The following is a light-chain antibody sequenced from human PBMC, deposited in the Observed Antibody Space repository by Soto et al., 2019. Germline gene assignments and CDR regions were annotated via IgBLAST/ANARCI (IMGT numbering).Light chain of an antibody. V-gene: IGLV2-8*01. CDR2: EVS. J-gene: IGLJ2*01. CDR1: SSDVGGYNY. CDR3: SSYAGSNNHVV. Sequence: QSALTQPPSASGPPGQSVTISCTGTSSDVGGYNYVSWYQQHPGKAPKLMIYEVSKRPSGVADRFSGSKSGNTASLTVSGLQAEDEADYYCSSYAGSNNHVVFGGGTKLTVL.